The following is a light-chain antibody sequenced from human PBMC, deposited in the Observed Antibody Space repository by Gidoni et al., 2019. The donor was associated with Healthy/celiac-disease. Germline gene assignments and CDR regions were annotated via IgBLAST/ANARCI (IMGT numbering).Light chain of an antibody. Sequence: QAVLPQSPSLPVSPGGPVTLTCGSSTGAVTSGHYPYWFQQKPGQAPRTLIYDTSNKHSWTPARFSGSLLGGKAALTLSGAQPEDEAAYYCVLSYSGARRMFGGGTKLTVL. CDR1: TGAVTSGHY. V-gene: IGLV7-46*01. CDR3: VLSYSGARRM. CDR2: DTS. J-gene: IGLJ3*02.